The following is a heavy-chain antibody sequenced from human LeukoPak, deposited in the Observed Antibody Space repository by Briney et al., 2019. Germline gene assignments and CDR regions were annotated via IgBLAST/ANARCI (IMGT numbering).Heavy chain of an antibody. J-gene: IGHJ4*02. CDR1: GGSIRSGVYS. Sequence: NPSQTLSLTCAVSGGSIRSGVYSWSWIRQPAGKGLEWIGRIYTSGSTNYNPSLKSRVTMSVDTSKNQFSLKLSSVTAADTAVYYCARENLQLVPRVFDYWGQGTLVTVSS. CDR3: ARENLQLVPRVFDY. V-gene: IGHV4-61*02. D-gene: IGHD6-13*01. CDR2: IYTSGST.